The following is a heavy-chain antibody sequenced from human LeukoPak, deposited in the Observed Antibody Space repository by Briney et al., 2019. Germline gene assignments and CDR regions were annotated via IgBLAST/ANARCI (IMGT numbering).Heavy chain of an antibody. CDR1: GFTFSSYV. V-gene: IGHV3-23*01. J-gene: IGHJ4*02. CDR2: ISGSGGGT. Sequence: QSGGSLRLSCAASGFTFSSYVMSWVRQAPGKGLEWVSAISGSGGGTYYADSVKGRFTISRDNSKNTLYLQTNSLRAEDTAVYYCARRGAAGTYYFDYWGQGTLVTVSS. CDR3: ARRGAAGTYYFDY. D-gene: IGHD6-13*01.